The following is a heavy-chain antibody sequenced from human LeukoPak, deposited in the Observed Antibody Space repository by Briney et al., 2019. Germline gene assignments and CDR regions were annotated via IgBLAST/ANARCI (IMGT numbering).Heavy chain of an antibody. CDR2: ISGSGGST. Sequence: GGSLRLSCAASGFTFSNYAMSWVRQAPGKGLEWVSAISGSGGSTYYADSVKGRFTISGDNSKNTLYLQMNSLRAEDTAVYYCAKETYYDILTGLGCYFDYWGQGTLVTVSS. J-gene: IGHJ4*02. CDR1: GFTFSNYA. V-gene: IGHV3-23*01. D-gene: IGHD3-9*01. CDR3: AKETYYDILTGLGCYFDY.